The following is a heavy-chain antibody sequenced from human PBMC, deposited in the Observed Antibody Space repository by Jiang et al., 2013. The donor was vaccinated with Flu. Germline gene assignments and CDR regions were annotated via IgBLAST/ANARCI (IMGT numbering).Heavy chain of an antibody. J-gene: IGHJ4*02. V-gene: IGHV4-59*01. Sequence: GLVKPSETLSLTCTVSGGSISSDYWSWIRQPPGKGLEWIGHLSDSGSIKYSPSLKSRVTILADTSKNQFSLKLSSVTAADTAVYYCARADLVVTAPLLFDYWSRGTLVTVSS. D-gene: IGHD2-21*02. CDR3: ARADLVVTAPLLFDY. CDR2: LSDSGSI. CDR1: GGSISSDY.